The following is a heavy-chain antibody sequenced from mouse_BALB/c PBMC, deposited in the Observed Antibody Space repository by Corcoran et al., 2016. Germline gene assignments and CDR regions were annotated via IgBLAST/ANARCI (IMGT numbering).Heavy chain of an antibody. V-gene: IGHV1-19*01. J-gene: IGHJ4*01. D-gene: IGHD3-3*01. CDR2: INPYNGGT. CDR1: GYTFTSYV. CDR3: AVGMDY. Sequence: EVQLQQSGPQLVKPGASVKMSCKASGYTFTSYVMHWVKQSHGKNLEWIGLINPYNGGTSYNQKFKGKATLTVDKSSSTAYMELLSLTSEDSAVYYCAVGMDYWGQGTSVTVSS.